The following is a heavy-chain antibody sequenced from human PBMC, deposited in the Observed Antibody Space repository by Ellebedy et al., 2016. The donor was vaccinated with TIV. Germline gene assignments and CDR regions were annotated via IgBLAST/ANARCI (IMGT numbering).Heavy chain of an antibody. D-gene: IGHD1-1*01. Sequence: GSLRLSCTVSGYSISSGYYWGWIRQPPGKVLEWIASIYYTGTTYYTPSLKSRVTISVDTSKNQFSLKLTSVTAPDTAVYYCARGPVLYNFDAFDIWGQGTVVTVSS. J-gene: IGHJ3*02. V-gene: IGHV4-38-2*02. CDR2: IYYTGTT. CDR3: ARGPVLYNFDAFDI. CDR1: GYSISSGYY.